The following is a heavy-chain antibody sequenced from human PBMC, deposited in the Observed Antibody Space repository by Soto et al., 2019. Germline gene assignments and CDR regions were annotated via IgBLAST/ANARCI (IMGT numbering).Heavy chain of an antibody. V-gene: IGHV1-18*01. CDR3: GRDGSGGIIDS. J-gene: IGHJ3*01. D-gene: IGHD2-15*01. CDR1: GYTFTGYG. Sequence: QVQLVQSGAEVKKPGASVKVSCKTSGYTFTGYGINWVRQAPGHGLEWMGWFSVFNGNTKYGQNIQDRVIMTTDTSTSTAYMELRSPRSDATAVYFCGRDGSGGIIDSWGQGTMLIVSS. CDR2: FSVFNGNT.